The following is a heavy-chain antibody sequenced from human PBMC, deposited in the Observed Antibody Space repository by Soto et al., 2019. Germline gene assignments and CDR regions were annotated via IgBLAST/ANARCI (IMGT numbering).Heavy chain of an antibody. CDR3: ARGGPYYGMDV. CDR1: GFTSSSYV. V-gene: IGHV3-30*04. CDR2: ISYDGSNK. Sequence: QVQLVESGGGVVQPGRSLRLSCAASGFTSSSYVMHWVRQAPGKGQEWVAVISYDGSNKHYADSVKGRFTISRDNSRNTLYLQMNSQRGEDTAVYYCARGGPYYGMDVWGQGTTVTVSS. J-gene: IGHJ6*02.